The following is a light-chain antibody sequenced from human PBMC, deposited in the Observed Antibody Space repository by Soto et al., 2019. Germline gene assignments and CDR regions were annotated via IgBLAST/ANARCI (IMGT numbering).Light chain of an antibody. CDR2: GIS. CDR1: QSVSRDF. J-gene: IGKJ1*01. V-gene: IGKV3-20*01. Sequence: EFVLTQSPGTLSLSPGERATLSCRASQSVSRDFIAWYQQRPGQAPRLLIYGISRRATVTPDRIVGSGSGTDFTLTISRLEPEDFAVYYCQQYTTSPVTFGQGTKVEIK. CDR3: QQYTTSPVT.